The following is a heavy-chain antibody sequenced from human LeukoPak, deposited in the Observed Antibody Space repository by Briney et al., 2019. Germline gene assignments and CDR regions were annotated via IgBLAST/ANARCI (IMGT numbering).Heavy chain of an antibody. CDR3: ARGGAVAGDNWFDP. Sequence: GASVKVSCKASGYTFTSFDINWARQVTGQGLEWMGWMNPSNGNTGYAQKFQGRVTITRDTSITTAYMELSSLRSEDTAIYYCARGGAVAGDNWFDPWGQGTLDTVSS. CDR1: GYTFTSFD. J-gene: IGHJ5*02. D-gene: IGHD6-19*01. CDR2: MNPSNGNT. V-gene: IGHV1-8*03.